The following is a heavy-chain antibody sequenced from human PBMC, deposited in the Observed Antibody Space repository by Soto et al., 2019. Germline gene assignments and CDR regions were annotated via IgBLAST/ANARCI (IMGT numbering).Heavy chain of an antibody. J-gene: IGHJ6*02. Sequence: PGGSLRLSCAASGFTFSSYGMHWVRQAPGKGLERVAVIWYDGSSKYYADSVKGRFTISRDNSKNTLYLQMNSLRAEDTAVYYCARDTAMVYYYYYGMDVWGQGTTVTVSS. V-gene: IGHV3-33*01. CDR2: IWYDGSSK. CDR1: GFTFSSYG. D-gene: IGHD5-18*01. CDR3: ARDTAMVYYYYYGMDV.